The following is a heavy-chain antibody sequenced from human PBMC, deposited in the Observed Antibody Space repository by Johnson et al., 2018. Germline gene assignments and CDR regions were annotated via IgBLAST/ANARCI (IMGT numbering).Heavy chain of an antibody. CDR1: GFTFTSYW. J-gene: IGHJ3*01. CDR2: INGGGREE. D-gene: IGHD4-17*01. V-gene: IGHV3-74*01. Sequence: VQLQESGGGLVQPGGSLRLSCAASGFTFTSYWMHWVRQAPGKGLVWVSRINGGGREENYADAVKGRFTISIDNPNNRVYLQMNNMRAEDTRVYYCARRQHGDYPWSTFDVWGQGTTVTVSS. CDR3: ARRQHGDYPWSTFDV.